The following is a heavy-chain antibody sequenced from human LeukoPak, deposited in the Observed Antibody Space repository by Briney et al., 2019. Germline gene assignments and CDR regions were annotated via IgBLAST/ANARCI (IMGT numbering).Heavy chain of an antibody. CDR2: ISAYNGNT. Sequence: ASVKVSCKASGYTFTSYGISWVRQAPGQGLEWMGWISAYNGNTNYAQKLQGRVTMTTDTSTSTAYMELSSLRSEDTAVYYCARADLSSGSYVSLGGHWGQGTLVTVSS. CDR1: GYTFTSYG. V-gene: IGHV1-18*01. CDR3: ARADLSSGSYVSLGGH. D-gene: IGHD3-10*01. J-gene: IGHJ4*02.